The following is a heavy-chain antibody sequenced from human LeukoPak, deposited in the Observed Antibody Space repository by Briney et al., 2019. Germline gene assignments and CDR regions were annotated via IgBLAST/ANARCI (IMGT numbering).Heavy chain of an antibody. CDR3: ARTSNWFDP. J-gene: IGHJ5*02. Sequence: PSETLSLTCTVSDGSISPYYWSWIRQPAGKGLEWIGRIFSSGSTYYNPSLKSRVTMSVDTSKNQFSLKLSSVTAADTAVYYCARTSNWFDPWGQGTLVTVSS. CDR1: DGSISPYY. CDR2: IFSSGST. V-gene: IGHV4-4*07.